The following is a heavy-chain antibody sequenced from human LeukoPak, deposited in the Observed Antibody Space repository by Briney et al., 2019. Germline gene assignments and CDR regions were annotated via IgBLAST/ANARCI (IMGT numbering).Heavy chain of an antibody. V-gene: IGHV3-64D*06. Sequence: GGSLRLSCSASGFAFSSYAMHWVRRAPGRGLEYVSAISSNGGSTYYADSVKGRFTISRDNYKNTLYLQMSSLRAEDTAVYYCVKSASSYYDSSGYYFDYWGQGTLVTVSS. D-gene: IGHD3-22*01. CDR3: VKSASSYYDSSGYYFDY. J-gene: IGHJ4*02. CDR1: GFAFSSYA. CDR2: ISSNGGST.